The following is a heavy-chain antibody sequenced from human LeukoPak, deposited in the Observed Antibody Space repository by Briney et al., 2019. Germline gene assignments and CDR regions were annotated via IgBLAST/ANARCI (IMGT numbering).Heavy chain of an antibody. CDR2: IYHSGST. D-gene: IGHD1-26*01. Sequence: SETLSLTCTVSGGSISSGGYYWSWIRQPPGKGLEWIGYIYHSGSTYYNPSLKSRVTISVDTSKNQFSLKLSSVTAADTAVYYCARARSGINDAFDIWGQGTMVTVSS. CDR3: ARARSGINDAFDI. J-gene: IGHJ3*02. CDR1: GGSISSGGYY. V-gene: IGHV4-30-2*01.